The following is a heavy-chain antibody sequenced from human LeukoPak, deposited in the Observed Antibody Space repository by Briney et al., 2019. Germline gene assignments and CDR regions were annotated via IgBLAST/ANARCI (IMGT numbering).Heavy chain of an antibody. CDR2: ISGSGGST. CDR1: GFTFSSYA. J-gene: IGHJ4*02. Sequence: GGSLRLSCADSGFTFSSYAMSWVRQAPGKGLEWVSGISGSGGSTYYAESVKGRCTISRDNSKKTLFLQMNSLRAEDTAVYYCAKGSNNYPDNFDYWGQGTLVTVS. V-gene: IGHV3-23*01. CDR3: AKGSNNYPDNFDY. D-gene: IGHD1-1*01.